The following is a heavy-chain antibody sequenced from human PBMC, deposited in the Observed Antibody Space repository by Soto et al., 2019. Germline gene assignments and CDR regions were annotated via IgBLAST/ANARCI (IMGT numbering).Heavy chain of an antibody. J-gene: IGHJ4*02. CDR2: ISSSSSYI. V-gene: IGHV3-21*01. Sequence: PGGSLRLSCAASGFTFSSYSMNWVRQAPGKGLEWVSSISSSSSYIYYADSVKGRFTISRDNAKNSLYLQMNSLRAEDTAVYYCAAGENDSSGSFDYWGQGTLVTVSS. CDR3: AAGENDSSGSFDY. D-gene: IGHD3-22*01. CDR1: GFTFSSYS.